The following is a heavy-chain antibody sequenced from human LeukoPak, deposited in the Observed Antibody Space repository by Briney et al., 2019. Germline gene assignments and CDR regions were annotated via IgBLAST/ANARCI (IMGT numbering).Heavy chain of an antibody. CDR1: GGTFSSYA. D-gene: IGHD3-22*01. Sequence: SVKVSCKASGGTFSSYAISWVRQAPGQGLEWMGGIIPIFGTANYAQKFQGRVTITTDESTSTAYMELSSLRAEDTAVYYCAKGGLRYYDSSGSFDYWGQGTLVTVSS. CDR2: IIPIFGTA. J-gene: IGHJ4*02. V-gene: IGHV1-69*05. CDR3: AKGGLRYYDSSGSFDY.